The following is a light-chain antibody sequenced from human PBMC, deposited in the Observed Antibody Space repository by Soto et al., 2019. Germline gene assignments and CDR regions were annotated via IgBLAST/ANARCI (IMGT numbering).Light chain of an antibody. CDR1: QSISSY. CDR2: AAS. Sequence: DIQMTQSPSSLSASVGDRVTITCRASQSISSYLNWYQQKPGKAPKLLIYAASSLQSGVPSRFSGSGSGTDFTLTISSLQPEDFATYYCQQSYSRPVGFGQGTKVDIK. CDR3: QQSYSRPVG. J-gene: IGKJ1*01. V-gene: IGKV1-39*01.